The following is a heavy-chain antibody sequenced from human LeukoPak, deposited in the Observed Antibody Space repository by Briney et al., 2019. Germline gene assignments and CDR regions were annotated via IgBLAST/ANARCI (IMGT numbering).Heavy chain of an antibody. V-gene: IGHV1-2*02. J-gene: IGHJ4*02. CDR1: GYTFTGYY. Sequence: ASVKVSCKASGYTFTGYYMHWVRQAPGQGLEWMGWINPSSGGTNYAQKFQGRVTMTRDTSISTAYMELSRLRSDDTAVYYCAALGDSDSSDYWGQGTLVTVSS. CDR2: INPSSGGT. CDR3: AALGDSDSSDY. D-gene: IGHD3-10*01.